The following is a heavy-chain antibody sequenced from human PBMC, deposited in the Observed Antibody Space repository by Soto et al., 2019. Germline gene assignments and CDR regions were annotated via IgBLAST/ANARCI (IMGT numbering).Heavy chain of an antibody. D-gene: IGHD3-22*01. CDR3: ARCRGYTMITWYYYGMDV. Sequence: QVQLVQSGAEVKKPGSSVKVSCKASGGTFSSYAISWVRQAPGQGLEWMGGIIPIFGTANYAQKFQGRVTITADESTSTDYMELSSLRSEDTAVYYWARCRGYTMITWYYYGMDVWGQGTTVTVSS. J-gene: IGHJ6*02. V-gene: IGHV1-69*01. CDR2: IIPIFGTA. CDR1: GGTFSSYA.